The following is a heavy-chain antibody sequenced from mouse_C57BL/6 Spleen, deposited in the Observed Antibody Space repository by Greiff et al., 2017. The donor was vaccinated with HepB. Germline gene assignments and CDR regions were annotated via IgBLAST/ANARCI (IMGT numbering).Heavy chain of an antibody. CDR3: AKKTPYASSGGAMDY. CDR1: GFSLTSYG. V-gene: IGHV2-5*01. J-gene: IGHJ4*01. CDR2: IWRGGST. D-gene: IGHD6-1*01. Sequence: QVQLKQSGPGLVQPSQSLSITCTVSGFSLTSYGVHWVRQSPGKGLEWLGVIWRGGSTDYNAAFMSSLTITKDNSKSQVSFKMNSQQAYDTAIYYGAKKTPYASSGGAMDYWGQGTSVTVAS.